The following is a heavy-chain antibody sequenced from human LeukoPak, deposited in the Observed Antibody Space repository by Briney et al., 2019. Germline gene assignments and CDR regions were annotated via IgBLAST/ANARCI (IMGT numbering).Heavy chain of an antibody. J-gene: IGHJ4*02. CDR3: ARRDVDTAMPLDY. Sequence: MNWVRQAPGKGLEWVSAITGSGGRTYYADSVKGRFTISRDNAKNSLYLQMNSLRAEDTAVYYCARRDVDTAMPLDYWGQGTLVTVSS. D-gene: IGHD5-18*01. V-gene: IGHV3-23*01. CDR2: ITGSGGRT.